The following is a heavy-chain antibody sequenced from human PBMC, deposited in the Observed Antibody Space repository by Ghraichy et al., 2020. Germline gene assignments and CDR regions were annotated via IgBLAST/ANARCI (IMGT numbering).Heavy chain of an antibody. V-gene: IGHV3-23*01. CDR1: GFTFSSYA. D-gene: IGHD1-26*01. Sequence: GGSLRLSCAASGFTFSSYAMSWVRQAPGKGLEWVSTISGSGDSTYYADSVKGRFTISRDNSKNTLYLQMNSLRAEDPAVYYCAKDRASGSYFDYWGQGTLVTVSS. J-gene: IGHJ4*02. CDR2: ISGSGDST. CDR3: AKDRASGSYFDY.